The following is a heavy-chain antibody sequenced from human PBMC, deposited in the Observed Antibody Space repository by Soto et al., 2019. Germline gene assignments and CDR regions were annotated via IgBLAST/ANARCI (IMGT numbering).Heavy chain of an antibody. J-gene: IGHJ4*02. CDR2: ISYDGSNK. CDR3: ARDMYYYDSSGSYFDY. Sequence: QVQLVESGGGVVQPGRSLRLSCAASGFTFSSYAMHWVRQAPGKGLEGVAVISYDGSNKYYADSVKGRFTISRDNYKNMLYLQMNSLRAEDTAVYYCARDMYYYDSSGSYFDYWGQGTLVTVSS. CDR1: GFTFSSYA. V-gene: IGHV3-30-3*01. D-gene: IGHD3-22*01.